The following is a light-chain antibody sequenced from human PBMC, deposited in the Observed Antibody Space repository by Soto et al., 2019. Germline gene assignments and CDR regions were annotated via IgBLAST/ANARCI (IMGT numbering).Light chain of an antibody. V-gene: IGLV2-14*01. CDR2: EVS. Sequence: QSALTQPASVSGSPGQSITISCTGTSSDVGGYNYVSWYQQHPGKAPKLMIYEVSNRPSGVSNRCSGSKSGNTASLTISGLLAEDEADYYCSSFTSINIWVFGGGTKLTVL. CDR3: SSFTSINIWV. J-gene: IGLJ3*02. CDR1: SSDVGGYNY.